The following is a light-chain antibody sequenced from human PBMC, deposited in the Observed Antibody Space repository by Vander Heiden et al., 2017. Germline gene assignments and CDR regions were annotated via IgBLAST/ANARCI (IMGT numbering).Light chain of an antibody. Sequence: SHELTQPPSVSVSPGQTASITCSGDKLGDQYACWYQQKPGQSPVLVIYQDSKRPSGVPERFSCSNSGKTATLTISGTQARDEADYYCQAWDSSTVVCGGGTKLTVL. V-gene: IGLV3-1*01. J-gene: IGLJ2*01. CDR3: QAWDSSTVV. CDR1: KLGDQY. CDR2: QDS.